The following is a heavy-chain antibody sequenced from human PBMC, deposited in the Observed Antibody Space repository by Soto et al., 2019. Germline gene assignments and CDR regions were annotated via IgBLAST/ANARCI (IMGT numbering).Heavy chain of an antibody. D-gene: IGHD3-22*01. Sequence: GGSLRLSCAASGFTFSSYSMDWVRQAPGKGLGWVSYISSSSSTIYYADSVKGRFTISRDNAKNSLYLQMNSLRAEDTAVYYCARDLGYDSSGYYYSSRFDYWGQGTLVTVSS. CDR3: ARDLGYDSSGYYYSSRFDY. CDR2: ISSSSSTI. V-gene: IGHV3-48*01. J-gene: IGHJ4*02. CDR1: GFTFSSYS.